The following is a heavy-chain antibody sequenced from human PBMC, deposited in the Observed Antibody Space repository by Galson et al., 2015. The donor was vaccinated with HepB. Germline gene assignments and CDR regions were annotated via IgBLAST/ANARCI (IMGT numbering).Heavy chain of an antibody. V-gene: IGHV1-18*01. CDR3: AREPQEGGDY. CDR2: INANNGNT. CDR1: GYTFTNYG. J-gene: IGHJ4*02. Sequence: SVKVSCKASGYTFTNYGISWVRQAPGQGLEWMGWINANNGNTYYAQKFQGRVTMTTDTSTSTAYMELRSLRSDDTAVYYCAREPQEGGDYWGQGTLVTVSS. D-gene: IGHD3-16*01.